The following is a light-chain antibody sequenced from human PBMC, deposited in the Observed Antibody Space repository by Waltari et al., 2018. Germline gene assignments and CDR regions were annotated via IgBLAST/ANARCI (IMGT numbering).Light chain of an antibody. CDR3: QQAGSLPG. J-gene: IGKJ3*01. V-gene: IGKV1-12*01. Sequence: DIQMTQSPSSVSASVGDRVTIACRASQSISTWLAWYQQKPGKAPKLLIYSASSLQSGAPSRFSGSGSGTDFTLTISSLQPEDSAIYFCQQAGSLPGFGPGTKLDFK. CDR2: SAS. CDR1: QSISTW.